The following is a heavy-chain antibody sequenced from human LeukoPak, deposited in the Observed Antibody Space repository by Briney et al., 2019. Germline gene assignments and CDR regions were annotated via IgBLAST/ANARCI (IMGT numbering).Heavy chain of an antibody. J-gene: IGHJ4*02. Sequence: ASVKVSCKASTDTFSGYYMHWVRQAPGQGLEWMGWIDPNSGGTNYAQKFQGRVTMTRDTSISTAYMELSRLRSDDTAVYYCARGVFGLGDSYFDYWGQGTLVTVSS. CDR2: IDPNSGGT. D-gene: IGHD3-10*01. CDR3: ARGVFGLGDSYFDY. V-gene: IGHV1-2*02. CDR1: TDTFSGYY.